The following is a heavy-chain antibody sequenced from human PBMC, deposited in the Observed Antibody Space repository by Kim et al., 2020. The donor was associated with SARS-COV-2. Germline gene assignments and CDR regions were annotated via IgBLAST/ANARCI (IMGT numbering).Heavy chain of an antibody. CDR3: ARDPGIAARPGLAFDY. Sequence: ASVKVSCKASGYTFTSYYMHWVRQAPGQGLEWMGIINPSGGSTSYAQKFQGRVTMTRDTSTSTVYMELSSLRSEDTAVYYCARDPGIAARPGLAFDYWGQGTLVTVSS. J-gene: IGHJ4*02. D-gene: IGHD6-6*01. CDR2: INPSGGST. V-gene: IGHV1-46*01. CDR1: GYTFTSYY.